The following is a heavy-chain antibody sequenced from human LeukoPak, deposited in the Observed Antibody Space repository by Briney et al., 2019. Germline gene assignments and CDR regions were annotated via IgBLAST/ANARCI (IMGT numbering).Heavy chain of an antibody. CDR2: INRDGSST. D-gene: IGHD5-18*01. V-gene: IGHV3-74*01. CDR1: GFTFSSYW. Sequence: GGSLRLSCAVSGFTFSSYWMHWVRHAPGKGLVWVSRINRDGSSTSYADSVKRRFTISRDNTKNTLHLQMNSLRAEDTAVCYCAGGGYTYGLYWGQGDLVTVSS. J-gene: IGHJ4*02. CDR3: AGGGYTYGLY.